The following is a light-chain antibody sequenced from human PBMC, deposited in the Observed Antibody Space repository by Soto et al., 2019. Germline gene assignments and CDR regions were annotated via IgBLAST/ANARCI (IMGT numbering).Light chain of an antibody. Sequence: DIQMTQSPSSVSASVGDRVTITCRASQGIRNWLAWYQQKPGKAPELLIYGASSLQSAVPSRFSGSGSGTDFTLTISSLQPEDIATYYCQQSNSFPWTFGQGTKVEIK. J-gene: IGKJ1*01. CDR1: QGIRNW. CDR3: QQSNSFPWT. V-gene: IGKV1-12*02. CDR2: GAS.